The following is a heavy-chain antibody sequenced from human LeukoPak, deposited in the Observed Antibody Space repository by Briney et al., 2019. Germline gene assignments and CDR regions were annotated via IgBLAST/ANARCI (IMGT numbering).Heavy chain of an antibody. Sequence: SETLSLTCTVSGGSISSYYWSWIRQPPGKGLEWIGYIYYSGSTNYNPSLKSRVTISVDTSKNQFSLKLSSVTAADTAVYYCARDHGATTPHFDYWGRGTLVTVSS. D-gene: IGHD5-12*01. V-gene: IGHV4-59*01. CDR1: GGSISSYY. J-gene: IGHJ4*02. CDR2: IYYSGST. CDR3: ARDHGATTPHFDY.